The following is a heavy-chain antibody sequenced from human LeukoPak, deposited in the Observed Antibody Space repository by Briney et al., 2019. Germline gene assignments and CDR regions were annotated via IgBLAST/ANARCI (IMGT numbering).Heavy chain of an antibody. Sequence: SETLSLTCTVSGYSISTGYYWDWIRQPPGKGLEWIGNIFYSGSTYYSPSLRSRVTISLDTSRNQFSLKLNSVTAADTAVYYCAKSNGYGLVDIWGQGTMVTVSS. V-gene: IGHV4-38-2*02. CDR2: IFYSGST. CDR3: AKSNGYGLVDI. J-gene: IGHJ3*02. CDR1: GYSISTGYY. D-gene: IGHD3-10*01.